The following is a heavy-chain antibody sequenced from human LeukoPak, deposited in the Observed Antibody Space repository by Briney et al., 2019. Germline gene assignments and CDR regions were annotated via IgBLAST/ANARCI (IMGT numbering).Heavy chain of an antibody. CDR2: ISSSSNYI. J-gene: IGHJ3*02. Sequence: GGSLRLSCAASGFTFSSYTMNWVRQAPGKGLEWVSSISSSSNYIYYADSVKGRFTISRDNAKHSLDLQMNNLRAEDAAVYYCAKDLGVGGDAFDIWGQGTMVTVSS. D-gene: IGHD2-8*01. V-gene: IGHV3-21*01. CDR1: GFTFSSYT. CDR3: AKDLGVGGDAFDI.